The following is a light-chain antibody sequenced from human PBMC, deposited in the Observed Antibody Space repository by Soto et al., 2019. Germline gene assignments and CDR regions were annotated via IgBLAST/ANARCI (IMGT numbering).Light chain of an antibody. J-gene: IGKJ4*01. CDR3: QQYDSVPLT. V-gene: IGKV1-33*01. CDR2: DAS. CDR1: RDIRRY. Sequence: DIQMTRPPPSLSASEGDRVTITGKASRDIRRYLNWYQQKAGMAPKLLIYDASNLEAGVPSRFSGSGSWTDFTFIISSLQPEDIATYYCQQYDSVPLTFGGGTKVEIK.